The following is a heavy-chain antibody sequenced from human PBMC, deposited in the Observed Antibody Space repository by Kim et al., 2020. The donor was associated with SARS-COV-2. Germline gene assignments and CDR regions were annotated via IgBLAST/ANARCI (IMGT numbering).Heavy chain of an antibody. Sequence: SETLSLTCTVSGGSISSGSYYWSWIRQPAGKGLEWIGRIYTSGSTNYNPPLKSRVTISVDTSKNQFSLKLSSVTAADTAGYYCARDRQLVHYYYYGMDVWGQGTTVTVAS. CDR3: ARDRQLVHYYYYGMDV. CDR1: GGSISSGSYY. D-gene: IGHD6-13*01. V-gene: IGHV4-61*02. J-gene: IGHJ6*02. CDR2: IYTSGST.